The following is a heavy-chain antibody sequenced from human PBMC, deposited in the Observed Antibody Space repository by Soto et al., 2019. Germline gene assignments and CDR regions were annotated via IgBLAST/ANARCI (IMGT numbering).Heavy chain of an antibody. D-gene: IGHD3-10*01. Sequence: SETLSLPCTGSAGFMSGYYRSWIRQPPGKGLEWIGDIYYSGSTIYNPSLKSRVTISVDTSKNQFSLKLSSVTAADTAVYYCARYGSGSSVWFDPWGQGTLVTVS. CDR3: ARYGSGSSVWFDP. J-gene: IGHJ5*02. V-gene: IGHV4-59*01. CDR1: AGFMSGYY. CDR2: IYYSGST.